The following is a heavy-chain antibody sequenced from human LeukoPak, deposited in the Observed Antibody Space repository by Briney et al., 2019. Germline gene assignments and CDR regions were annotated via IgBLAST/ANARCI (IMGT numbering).Heavy chain of an antibody. D-gene: IGHD3-9*01. CDR2: ISSSSSYI. V-gene: IGHV3-21*01. Sequence: GGSLRLSCAASGFTFSSYSMNWVRQAPGKGLEWVSSISSSSSYIYYADSVKGRFTISRDNAKNSLYLQMNSLRAEDTAVYYCARDPADDILTTYGMDVWGEGTTVTVSS. CDR3: ARDPADDILTTYGMDV. CDR1: GFTFSSYS. J-gene: IGHJ6*01.